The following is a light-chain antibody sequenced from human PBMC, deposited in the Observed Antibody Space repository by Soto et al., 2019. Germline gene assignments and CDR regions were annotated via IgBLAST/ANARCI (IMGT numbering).Light chain of an antibody. CDR2: DAS. Sequence: EIVLTQSPATLSLSPGESATLSYRASQSVGYHLAWYQQKPGQAPRLLIYDASNRATGIPARFSGSGSGTDFTLAISSLEPEDFAVYYCQQRSNWPPVTFGGGTKVDIK. CDR1: QSVGYH. V-gene: IGKV3-11*01. J-gene: IGKJ4*01. CDR3: QQRSNWPPVT.